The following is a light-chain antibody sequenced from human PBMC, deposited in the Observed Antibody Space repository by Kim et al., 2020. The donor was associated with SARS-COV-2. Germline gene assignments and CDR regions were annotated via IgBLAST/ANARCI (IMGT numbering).Light chain of an antibody. CDR3: QQYKNWPYT. V-gene: IGKV3-15*01. Sequence: EIVMTQSPGTVSVSPGERATLSCRASQSINRKLAWYQQKPGQAPRLLIYGASTGATGIPARFSGSGSGTEFTLTISSLQSEDFAVYYCQQYKNWPYTFGQGTKVDIK. CDR1: QSINRK. CDR2: GAS. J-gene: IGKJ2*01.